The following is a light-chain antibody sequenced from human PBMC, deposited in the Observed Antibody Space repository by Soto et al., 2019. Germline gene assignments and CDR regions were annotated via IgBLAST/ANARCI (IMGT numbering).Light chain of an antibody. CDR3: AVWDDSLHGPVV. CDR2: NND. V-gene: IGLV1-44*01. Sequence: QSVLTQPPSASGTPGQRVTISCSGSSSTIATNTVNWYQQFPGTAPKLLIYNNDQRPSGVPDRFSGSKSGTSASLAISGLQSEYGSEYYWAVWDDSLHGPVVFGGGTKLTVL. J-gene: IGLJ2*01. CDR1: SSTIATNT.